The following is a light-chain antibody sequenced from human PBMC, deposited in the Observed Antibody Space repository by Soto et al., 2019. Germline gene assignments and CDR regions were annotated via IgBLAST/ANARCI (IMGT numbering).Light chain of an antibody. CDR1: SSDVGAYNY. Sequence: QSALTQPPSVSGSPGQSVTISCTGTSSDVGAYNYVSWYQQHPGEVPKLLIYEVTQRPSGVPDRFSGSKSGNTASLTVSGLQAEDEADYYCNSYAGSNNLVFGGGTQLTVL. V-gene: IGLV2-8*01. J-gene: IGLJ2*01. CDR3: NSYAGSNNLV. CDR2: EVT.